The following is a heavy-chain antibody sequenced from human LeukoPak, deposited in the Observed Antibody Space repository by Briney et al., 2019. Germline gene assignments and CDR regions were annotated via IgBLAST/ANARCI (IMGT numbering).Heavy chain of an antibody. CDR3: ARGDTVTTYSSFHY. CDR1: GYTFTGYC. J-gene: IGHJ4*02. V-gene: IGHV1-2*02. CDR2: INPNSGGT. Sequence: ASVKVSCKASGYTFTGYCMHWVRQAPGQGLEWMGWINPNSGGTNYAQKFQGRVTMTRDTSISTAYMELSRLRSDDTAVYYCARGDTVTTYSSFHYWGQGTLVTVSS. D-gene: IGHD4-11*01.